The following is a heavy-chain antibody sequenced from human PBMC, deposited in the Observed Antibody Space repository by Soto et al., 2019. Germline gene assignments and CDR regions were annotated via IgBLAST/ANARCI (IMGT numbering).Heavy chain of an antibody. CDR3: ARVRCMLYQYNWFDP. V-gene: IGHV4-31*03. D-gene: IGHD2-8*01. Sequence: SETLSLTCTVSGGSISSGGYYWSWIRQHPGKGMERIGYIYYSGSTYYNPSLKSRVTISVDTSKNQFSLKLSSVTAADTAVYYCARVRCMLYQYNWFDPWGQGTLVTVSS. J-gene: IGHJ5*02. CDR1: GGSISSGGYY. CDR2: IYYSGST.